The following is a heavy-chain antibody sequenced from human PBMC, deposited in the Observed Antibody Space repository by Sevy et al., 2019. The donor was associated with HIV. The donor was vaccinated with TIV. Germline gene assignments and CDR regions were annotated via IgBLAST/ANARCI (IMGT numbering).Heavy chain of an antibody. J-gene: IGHJ6*02. CDR2: IYPGDSDT. CDR1: GYSFTSYW. V-gene: IGHV5-51*01. D-gene: IGHD2-2*01. Sequence: GESLKISCKGSGYSFTSYWIGWVRQMPGKGLEWMGIIYPGDSDTRYSPSFQGQVTISADKSISTAYLQWSSLKASDTAMYYCARLPLYELPAAWGYYYYGMDVWGQGTTVTVSS. CDR3: ARLPLYELPAAWGYYYYGMDV.